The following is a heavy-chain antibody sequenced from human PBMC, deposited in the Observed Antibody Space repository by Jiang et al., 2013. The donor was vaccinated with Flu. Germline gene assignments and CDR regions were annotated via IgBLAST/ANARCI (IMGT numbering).Heavy chain of an antibody. CDR1: GYSFTNYW. CDR2: IYPGDSET. V-gene: IGHV5-51*01. Sequence: GAEVKKPGESLRISCKGSGYSFTNYWIGWVRQMPGKGLEWMGIIYPGDSETRYSPSFQGQVIISADKSINTAYLQWSSLKASDSAMYYCARPTYYYDASGYFQSWYFDYWGQGALVTVSS. D-gene: IGHD3-22*01. J-gene: IGHJ4*02. CDR3: ARPTYYYDASGYFQSWYFDY.